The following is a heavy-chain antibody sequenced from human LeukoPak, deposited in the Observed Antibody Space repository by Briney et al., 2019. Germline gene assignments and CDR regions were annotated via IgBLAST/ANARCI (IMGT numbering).Heavy chain of an antibody. J-gene: IGHJ4*02. CDR1: GFTFDDYA. Sequence: GGSLRLSCAASGFTFDDYAMHWVRQAPGKGLEWVSGISWNSGSIGYADSVKGRFTISRDNAKNSLYLQMNSLRAEDTALYYCAAGGELPSYWGQGTLVTVSS. V-gene: IGHV3-9*01. CDR2: ISWNSGSI. CDR3: AAGGELPSY. D-gene: IGHD1-26*01.